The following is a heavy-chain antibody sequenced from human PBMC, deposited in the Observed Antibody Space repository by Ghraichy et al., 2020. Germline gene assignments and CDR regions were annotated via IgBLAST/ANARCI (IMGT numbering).Heavy chain of an antibody. D-gene: IGHD3-3*01. CDR1: GFTFSSYW. Sequence: GGSLRLSFAASGFTFSSYWMSWVRQAPGKGLEWVANIKQDGSEKYYVDSVKGRFTISRDNAKNSLYLQMNSLRAEDTAVYYCARDGLLLRKGFAFDYWGQGTLVTVSS. CDR3: ARDGLLLRKGFAFDY. CDR2: IKQDGSEK. J-gene: IGHJ4*02. V-gene: IGHV3-7*03.